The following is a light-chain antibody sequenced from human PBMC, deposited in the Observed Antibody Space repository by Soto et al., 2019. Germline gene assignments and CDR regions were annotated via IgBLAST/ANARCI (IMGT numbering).Light chain of an antibody. CDR3: QQTFHSPRT. CDR2: DSS. CDR1: QSIISNF. Sequence: EIVLTQSPGTLSLSPGETASLSCWASQSIISNFLAWYQQRRGQPPRLLIYDSSRWASGIPARFTGSGSGTAFTLTISRVEPEDSAVYYCQQTFHSPRTFGQGTRLEI. J-gene: IGKJ2*01. V-gene: IGKV3-20*01.